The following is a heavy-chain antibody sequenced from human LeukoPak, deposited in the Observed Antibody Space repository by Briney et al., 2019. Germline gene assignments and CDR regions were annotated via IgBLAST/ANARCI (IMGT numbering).Heavy chain of an antibody. CDR2: ICYDGSNK. J-gene: IGHJ5*02. CDR3: ARERLVAAAGTRWFDP. Sequence: PGRSLRLSCAASGFTFSSYGMHWVRQAPGKGLEWVAVICYDGSNKYYADSVKGRFTISRANSKNTLYLKMNSRRAEDPVVYYCARERLVAAAGTRWFDPWGQGTLVTVSS. V-gene: IGHV3-33*01. D-gene: IGHD6-13*01. CDR1: GFTFSSYG.